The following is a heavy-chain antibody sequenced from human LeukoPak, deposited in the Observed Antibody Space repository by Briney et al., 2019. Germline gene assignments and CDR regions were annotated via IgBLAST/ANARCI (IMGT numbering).Heavy chain of an antibody. CDR3: ARDPGRWLRGGWRDYYYGMDV. D-gene: IGHD5-24*01. Sequence: PGGSLRLSCAASGFTVSSNYMSWVRQAPGKGLEWVANIKQDGSEKYYVDSVKGRFTISRDNAKNSLYLQMNSLRAEDTAVYYCARDPGRWLRGGWRDYYYGMDVWGQGTTVTVSS. J-gene: IGHJ6*02. CDR2: IKQDGSEK. V-gene: IGHV3-7*01. CDR1: GFTVSSNY.